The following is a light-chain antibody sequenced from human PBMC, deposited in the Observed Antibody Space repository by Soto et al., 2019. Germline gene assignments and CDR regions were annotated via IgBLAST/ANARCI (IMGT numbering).Light chain of an antibody. J-gene: IGKJ5*01. CDR2: DAS. CDR3: QQHNEWPT. CDR1: QDVSSK. Sequence: MLMTQSPSTLSVSPGERAILSCRASQDVSSKLAWYQQKPGLPPRLVIYDASTRATGIPARFSGSGSGKDFTLTISGLQSEDFAIYYCQQHNEWPTFGQGTRLEI. V-gene: IGKV3-15*01.